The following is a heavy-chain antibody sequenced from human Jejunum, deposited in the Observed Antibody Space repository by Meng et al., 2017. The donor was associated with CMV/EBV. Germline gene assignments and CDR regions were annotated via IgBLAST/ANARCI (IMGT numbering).Heavy chain of an antibody. V-gene: IGHV4-34*01. Sequence: TLSRTFAGYGASFSDYYMSWIRQPPGKGLEWIGEINQSGRTNYNPSLRSRVSISLDTSKNQVSLKLSSVTAADTAVYYCARGVGVDPWGQGTLVTVSS. CDR2: INQSGRT. J-gene: IGHJ5*02. CDR1: GASFSDYY. CDR3: ARGVGVDP.